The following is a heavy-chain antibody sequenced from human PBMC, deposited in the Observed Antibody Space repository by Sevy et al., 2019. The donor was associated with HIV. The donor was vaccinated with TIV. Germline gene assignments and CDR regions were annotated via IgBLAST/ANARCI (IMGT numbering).Heavy chain of an antibody. V-gene: IGHV4-4*07. CDR3: ARDVVVRGVFPTYYYHYYMDV. CDR2: INTRGDT. Sequence: SETLSLTCTVSGASITNYYWSWIRQPAGKGLEWIGRINTRGDTHYNPSLKSRVTMSLDTSQKHFYLKLTSVSAAGTAVYYCARDVVVRGVFPTYYYHYYMDVWGKGTTVTVSS. CDR1: GASITNYY. J-gene: IGHJ6*03. D-gene: IGHD3-10*01.